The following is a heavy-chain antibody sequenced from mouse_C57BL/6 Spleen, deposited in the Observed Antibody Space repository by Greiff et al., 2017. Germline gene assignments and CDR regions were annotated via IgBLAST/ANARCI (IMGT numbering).Heavy chain of an antibody. CDR1: GYAFSSSW. D-gene: IGHD1-1*01. CDR3: ARSTVPHWYFDV. Sequence: VQLQQSGPELVKPGASVKISCKASGYAFSSSWMNWVKQRPGKGLEWIGRIYPGEGDTNYNGKFKGKATLTADKSSSTAYMQLSSLTSEDSAVYFCARSTVPHWYFDVWGTGTTVTVSS. CDR2: IYPGEGDT. V-gene: IGHV1-82*01. J-gene: IGHJ1*03.